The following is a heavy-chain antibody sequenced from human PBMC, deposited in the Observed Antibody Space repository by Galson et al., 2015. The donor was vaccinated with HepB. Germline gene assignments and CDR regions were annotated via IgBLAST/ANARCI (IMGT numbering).Heavy chain of an antibody. J-gene: IGHJ6*03. Sequence: SVKVSCKASGYTFTSYAMNWVRQAPGQGLEWMGWINTNTGNPTYAQGFTGRFVFSLDTSVSTAYLQISSLKAEDTAVYYCARSGIAARPARYYYYMDVWGKGTTVTVSS. CDR3: ARSGIAARPARYYYYMDV. D-gene: IGHD6-6*01. V-gene: IGHV7-4-1*02. CDR2: INTNTGNP. CDR1: GYTFTSYA.